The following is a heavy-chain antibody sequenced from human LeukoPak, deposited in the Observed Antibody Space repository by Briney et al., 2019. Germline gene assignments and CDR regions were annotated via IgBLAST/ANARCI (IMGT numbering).Heavy chain of an antibody. CDR1: GFTFSSYW. CDR3: ARGSGIAVAGH. J-gene: IGHJ4*02. V-gene: IGHV3-74*01. CDR2: INNDGSGT. Sequence: GGSLRLSCAASGFTFSSYWMHWVRQAPGKGPVWVSRINNDGSGTTYADSVKGRFTISRDNAKNTLYLQMNSLRAEDTAVYYCARGSGIAVAGHWGQGTLVTVSS. D-gene: IGHD6-19*01.